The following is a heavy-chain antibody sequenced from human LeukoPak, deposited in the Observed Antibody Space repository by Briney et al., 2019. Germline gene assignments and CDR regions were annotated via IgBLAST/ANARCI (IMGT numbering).Heavy chain of an antibody. D-gene: IGHD6-19*01. Sequence: GGSLRLSCAASGFTFSNYAMSWVRQAPGKGLEWVSGVSGSGDSTYYADSVKGRFTISRDNSKKTSYLQMNSLRAEDTAVYYCAKEISGWYGFDYWGQGTLVTVS. J-gene: IGHJ4*02. CDR3: AKEISGWYGFDY. CDR2: VSGSGDST. V-gene: IGHV3-23*01. CDR1: GFTFSNYA.